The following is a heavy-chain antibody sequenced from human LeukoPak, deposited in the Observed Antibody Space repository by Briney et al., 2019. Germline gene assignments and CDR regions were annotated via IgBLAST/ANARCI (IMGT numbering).Heavy chain of an antibody. J-gene: IGHJ4*02. D-gene: IGHD4-17*01. CDR2: INPSGGST. Sequence: ASVKVSCKASGYTFTSYYMHWVRQAPGQGLEWMGIINPSGGSTSYAQKFQGRVTMTGDTSTSTVYMELSSLRSEDTAVYYCARDWGDYGDYEDEVSRDYWGQGTLVTVSS. CDR1: GYTFTSYY. CDR3: ARDWGDYGDYEDEVSRDY. V-gene: IGHV1-46*01.